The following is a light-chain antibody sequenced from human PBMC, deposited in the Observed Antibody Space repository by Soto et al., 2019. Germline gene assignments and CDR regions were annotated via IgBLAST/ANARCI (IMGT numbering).Light chain of an antibody. Sequence: EIVMTQSPAPLSLSPGERATLPGKASQSVNSNLAWYQQKAGQAPRLLIYGTSTRATGIPAMFSGSGSGTDFTLTISSLQFEDFAVYYCQQYNNWPRTFGQGTKV. CDR1: QSVNSN. J-gene: IGKJ1*01. V-gene: IGKV3-15*01. CDR2: GTS. CDR3: QQYNNWPRT.